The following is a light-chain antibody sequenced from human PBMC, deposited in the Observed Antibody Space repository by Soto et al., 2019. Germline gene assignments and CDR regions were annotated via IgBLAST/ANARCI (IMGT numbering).Light chain of an antibody. V-gene: IGKV3-20*01. CDR3: QHYGRSAYT. CDR2: GAS. CDR1: QSVSSNY. Sequence: EIVLTQSPGTLSLSPGERATLSCRASQSVSSNYLAWYQQKPGQAPRLLTYGASSRATGIPDRFSGSGSGTDFTLTISRLEPEDFAFYYCQHYGRSAYTFGQGTTLEIK. J-gene: IGKJ2*01.